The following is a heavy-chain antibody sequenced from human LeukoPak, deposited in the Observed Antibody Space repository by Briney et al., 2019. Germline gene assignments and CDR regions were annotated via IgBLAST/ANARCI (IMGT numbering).Heavy chain of an antibody. J-gene: IGHJ4*02. CDR3: XXXXXXXXXESEYYFDS. CDR2: VYYTGST. Sequence: SETLSLTCTVSGASVVSYYWNWIRQPPGKALEWIAPVYYTGSTKYNPSLRSRGTISVDTSKNQITLRLSSVTAADTAVYYCXXXXXXXXXESEYYFDSWGQGALVTVSS. CDR1: GASVVSYY. V-gene: IGHV4-59*02.